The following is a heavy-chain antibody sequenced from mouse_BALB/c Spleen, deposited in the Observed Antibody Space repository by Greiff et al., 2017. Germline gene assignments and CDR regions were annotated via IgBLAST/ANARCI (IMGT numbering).Heavy chain of an antibody. V-gene: IGHV14-1*02. CDR2: IDPENGNT. CDR3: ARRRDGAMDY. J-gene: IGHJ4*01. D-gene: IGHD3-3*01. Sequence: EVKLVESGAELVRPGALVKLSCKASGFNIKDYYMHWVKQRPEQGLEWIGWIDPENGNTIYDPKFQGKASITADTSSNTAYLQLSSLTSEDTAVYYCARRRDGAMDYWGQGTSVTVSS. CDR1: GFNIKDYY.